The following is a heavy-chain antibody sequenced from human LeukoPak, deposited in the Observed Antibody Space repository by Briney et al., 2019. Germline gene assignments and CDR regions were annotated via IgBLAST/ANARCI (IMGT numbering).Heavy chain of an antibody. CDR1: GFTFDDYG. CDR2: IIWSGGST. D-gene: IGHD3-22*01. Sequence: PGGSLRLSCAASGFTFDDYGMSWVRQAPGKGLEWVSGIIWSGGSTGYADSVKGRFTISRDNAKNSLYLQMNSLRAEDTAVYYCARVGTMIVGNFDYWGQGTLVTVSS. V-gene: IGHV3-20*04. CDR3: ARVGTMIVGNFDY. J-gene: IGHJ4*02.